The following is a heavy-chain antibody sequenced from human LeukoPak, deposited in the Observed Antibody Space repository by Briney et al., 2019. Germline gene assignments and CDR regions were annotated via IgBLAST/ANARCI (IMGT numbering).Heavy chain of an antibody. Sequence: GGSLRLSCAASGFTFSSYWMSWVRQAPGKGLEWVANIKQDGSEKYYVDSVKGRFTISRDNAKNSLYLQMNSLRAEDTAVYYCARDAMIVDDASDIWGQGTMVTVSS. CDR2: IKQDGSEK. CDR1: GFTFSSYW. D-gene: IGHD3-22*01. CDR3: ARDAMIVDDASDI. V-gene: IGHV3-7*01. J-gene: IGHJ3*02.